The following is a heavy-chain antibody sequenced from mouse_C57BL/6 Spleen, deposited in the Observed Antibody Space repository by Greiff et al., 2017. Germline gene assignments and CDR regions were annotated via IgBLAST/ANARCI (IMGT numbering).Heavy chain of an antibody. D-gene: IGHD1-1*01. Sequence: QVQLQQSGPELVKPGASVKISCKASGYAFSSSWMNWVKQRPGKGLEWIGRIYPGDGDTNYNGKFKGKATLTADKSSSTAYMQLSSLTSEDSAVYFCARWDGSPFDYWGQGTTLTVSS. CDR3: ARWDGSPFDY. CDR2: IYPGDGDT. V-gene: IGHV1-82*01. CDR1: GYAFSSSW. J-gene: IGHJ2*01.